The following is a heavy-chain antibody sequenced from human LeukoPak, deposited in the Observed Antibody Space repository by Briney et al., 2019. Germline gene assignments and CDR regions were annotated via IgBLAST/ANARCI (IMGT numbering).Heavy chain of an antibody. V-gene: IGHV4-4*07. CDR2: IYSSGST. CDR1: SGSMNNYY. D-gene: IGHD3-22*01. CDR3: AKAASFGMIVVVKGYFDY. J-gene: IGHJ4*02. Sequence: SETLSLTCTVSSGSMNNYYWSWIRQPAGKGLESIGRIYSSGSTNYNPSLESRVTMSVDTTKNQFSLKLSSVTAADTAVYYCAKAASFGMIVVVKGYFDYWGQGTLVTVSS.